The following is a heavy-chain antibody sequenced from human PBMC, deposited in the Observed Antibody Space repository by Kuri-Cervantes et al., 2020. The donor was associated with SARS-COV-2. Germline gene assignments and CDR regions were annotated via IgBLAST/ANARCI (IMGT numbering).Heavy chain of an antibody. CDR1: GYSISRDYY. D-gene: IGHD6-13*01. CDR3: AREGYSSSLVPFDP. CDR2: INHSGST. V-gene: IGHV4-38-2*02. J-gene: IGHJ5*02. Sequence: SETLSLTCTVSGYSISRDYYWGWIRQPPGKGLEWIGEINHSGSTNYNPSLKSRVTVSVDTSKNQFSLKLSSVTAADTAVYYCAREGYSSSLVPFDPWGQGTLVTVSS.